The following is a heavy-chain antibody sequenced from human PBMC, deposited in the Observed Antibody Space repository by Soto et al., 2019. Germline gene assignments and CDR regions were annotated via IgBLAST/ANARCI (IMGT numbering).Heavy chain of an antibody. V-gene: IGHV1-2*02. CDR1: GYTFTVYY. CDR2: INPKSGGT. D-gene: IGHD1-26*01. CDR3: ARYLAKGGGSAGFDS. Sequence: ASVKVSCKASGYTFTVYYMHWVRQAPGQGLEWMGWINPKSGGTMYPQKFQGRVTMTWDTSISTAYMALTRLRSDDTAVYYCARYLAKGGGSAGFDSWGQGNLDPVS. J-gene: IGHJ4*02.